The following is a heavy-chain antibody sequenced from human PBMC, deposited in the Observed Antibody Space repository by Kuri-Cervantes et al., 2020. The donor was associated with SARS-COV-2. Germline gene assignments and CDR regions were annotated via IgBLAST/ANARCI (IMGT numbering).Heavy chain of an antibody. V-gene: IGHV4-61*01. Sequence: SETLSLTCTVSGYSISSGYYWSWIRQPPGKGLEWIGYIYYSGSTNYNPSLKSRVTISVDTSKNQFSLKLSSVTAADTAVYYCARSGIISSSSWRTFDYWGQGTLVTVSS. J-gene: IGHJ4*02. CDR3: ARSGIISSSSWRTFDY. CDR1: GYSISSGYY. CDR2: IYYSGST. D-gene: IGHD6-13*01.